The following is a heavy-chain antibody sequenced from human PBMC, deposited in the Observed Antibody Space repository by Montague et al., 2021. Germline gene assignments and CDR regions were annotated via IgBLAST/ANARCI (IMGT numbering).Heavy chain of an antibody. V-gene: IGHV4-34*01. D-gene: IGHD3-10*01. Sequence: SETLSLTCGVYGGSLSEYYWTWIRQSPEKGLEWIGEVRHIGSTNYNPSLKSRVTMSVDKSKNQFSLKLRSVTAADTAVYYCASDRGPSDYWGQGTVVTVSS. CDR2: VRHIGST. CDR1: GGSLSEYY. CDR3: ASDRGPSDY. J-gene: IGHJ4*02.